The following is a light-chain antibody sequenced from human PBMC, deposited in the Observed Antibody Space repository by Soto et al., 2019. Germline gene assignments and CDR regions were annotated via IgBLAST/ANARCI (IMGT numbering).Light chain of an antibody. Sequence: QSALTQPASVSGSPGQSITISCTGTRSDVGGYNYVYWYQQHPGKAPKLMIYDVSNRPSGVSNRFSGSKSGNTASLTLSGLQAEDEADYYCSSYTSSSTLFGGGTKLTVL. CDR2: DVS. J-gene: IGLJ3*02. V-gene: IGLV2-14*01. CDR1: RSDVGGYNY. CDR3: SSYTSSSTL.